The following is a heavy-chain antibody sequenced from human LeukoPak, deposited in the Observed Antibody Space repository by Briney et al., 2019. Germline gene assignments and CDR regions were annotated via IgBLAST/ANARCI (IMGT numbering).Heavy chain of an antibody. CDR3: ARGTAYDSSGYPTGESDY. CDR2: INPNSGGT. J-gene: IGHJ4*02. D-gene: IGHD3-22*01. Sequence: GASVKVSCKASGYTFTGYYMHWVRQAPGQGLEWMGRINPNSGGTNYAQKFQGRVTMTRDTSISTAYMELSSLRSEDTAVYYCARGTAYDSSGYPTGESDYWGQGTLVTVSS. V-gene: IGHV1-2*06. CDR1: GYTFTGYY.